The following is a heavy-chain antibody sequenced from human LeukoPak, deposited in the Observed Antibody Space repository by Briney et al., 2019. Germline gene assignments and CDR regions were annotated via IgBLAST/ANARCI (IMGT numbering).Heavy chain of an antibody. J-gene: IGHJ5*02. CDR3: ARELTVTTHNWFDP. CDR2: IWYDGSNK. CDR1: GFTFSSYG. D-gene: IGHD4-17*01. V-gene: IGHV3-33*01. Sequence: GGSLRLSCAASGFTFSSYGMHWVRQAPGKGLEWVAVIWYDGSNKYYADSVKGRFTISRDNSKNTLYLQMNSLRAEDTAVYYCARELTVTTHNWFDPWGQGTLVTVSS.